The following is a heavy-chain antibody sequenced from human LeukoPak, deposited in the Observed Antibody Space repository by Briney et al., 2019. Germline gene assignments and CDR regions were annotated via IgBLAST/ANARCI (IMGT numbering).Heavy chain of an antibody. J-gene: IGHJ6*02. Sequence: SETLSLTCTVSGGSISSYYWSWIRQPPGKGLEWIGYIFYSGSTNYNPSLKNRVTISVDTSKNQFSLKLSSVTAADTAEYFCARVGTIFYDMDVWGQGTTVTVSS. CDR3: ARVGTIFYDMDV. D-gene: IGHD3-9*01. CDR1: GGSISSYY. CDR2: IFYSGST. V-gene: IGHV4-59*01.